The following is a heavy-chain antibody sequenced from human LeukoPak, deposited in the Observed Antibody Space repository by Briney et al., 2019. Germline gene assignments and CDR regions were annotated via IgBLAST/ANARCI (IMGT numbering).Heavy chain of an antibody. D-gene: IGHD7-27*01. CDR2: MYHSGST. Sequence: SETLSLTCTVSGYSISSGHYWGWIRQPPGKGLEWIGSMYHSGSTYYNPSLKSRVPISVDTSKNQFSMKLSSVTAADTAVYYCARDQNWAIDYWGQGTLVTVSS. CDR1: GYSISSGHY. V-gene: IGHV4-38-2*02. J-gene: IGHJ4*02. CDR3: ARDQNWAIDY.